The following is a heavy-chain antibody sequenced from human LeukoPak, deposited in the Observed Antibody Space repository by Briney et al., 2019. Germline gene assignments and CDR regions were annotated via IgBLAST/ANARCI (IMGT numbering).Heavy chain of an antibody. CDR3: AIMHPYYDGSGYWVQ. J-gene: IGHJ4*02. Sequence: PGGSLRLSCAASGFTFSSYAMSWVPQAPGKGLEWVSGISTSGGSSSYADSVKGRFTISRDNPRNTLYMQMNSLRAEDTALYYCAIMHPYYDGSGYWVQWGQGTLVTVSS. V-gene: IGHV3-23*01. CDR2: ISTSGGSS. CDR1: GFTFSSYA. D-gene: IGHD3-22*01.